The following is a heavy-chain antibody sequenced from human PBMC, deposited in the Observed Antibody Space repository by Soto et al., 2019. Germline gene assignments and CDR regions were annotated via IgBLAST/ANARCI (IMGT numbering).Heavy chain of an antibody. CDR3: ARDSSWADF. CDR2: INPNSGGT. Sequence: GASVKVSCKASGYTFTGYYMHWVRQAPGQGLEWMGWINPNSGGTKYSQKFQGRVTITSDTFATTAYMELSSLRSEDTAVYYCARDSSWADFWGQGTLVTVSS. CDR1: GYTFTGYY. V-gene: IGHV1-2*02. D-gene: IGHD6-13*01. J-gene: IGHJ4*02.